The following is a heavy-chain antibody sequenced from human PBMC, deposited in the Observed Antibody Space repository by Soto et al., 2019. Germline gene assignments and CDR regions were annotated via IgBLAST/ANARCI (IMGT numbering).Heavy chain of an antibody. J-gene: IGHJ6*02. CDR1: GFTFSSYG. CDR3: ARDSGITIFGVVPPGMDV. V-gene: IGHV3-33*01. D-gene: IGHD3-3*01. Sequence: HPGGSLRLSCAASGFTFSSYGMHWVRQAPGKGLEWVAVIWYDGSNKYYADSVKGRFTISRDNSKNTLYLQMNSLRAEDSAVYYCARDSGITIFGVVPPGMDVWGQGTTVTVSS. CDR2: IWYDGSNK.